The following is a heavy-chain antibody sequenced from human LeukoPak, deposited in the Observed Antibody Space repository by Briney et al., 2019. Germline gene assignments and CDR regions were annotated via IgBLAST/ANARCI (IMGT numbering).Heavy chain of an antibody. CDR2: TYYRSKWYN. V-gene: IGHV6-1*01. D-gene: IGHD3-22*01. CDR3: ARETRNYYDSIGYYLFDY. CDR1: GDSVSSNSAA. Sequence: SQTLSLTCAISGDSVSSNSAAWNWIRQSPSRGLEWLGRTYYRSKWYNDYAVSVKSRITINPDTSKNQFSLKLSSVTAADTAIYYCARETRNYYDSIGYYLFDYWGQGTLVTVSS. J-gene: IGHJ4*02.